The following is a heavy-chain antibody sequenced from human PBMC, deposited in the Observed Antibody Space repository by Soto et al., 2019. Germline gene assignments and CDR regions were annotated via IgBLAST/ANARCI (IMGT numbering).Heavy chain of an antibody. J-gene: IGHJ3*01. V-gene: IGHV3-23*01. D-gene: IGHD2-8*02. CDR3: AKATATGGGAFDF. CDR2: ILVDGRT. CDR1: GFICGSYD. Sequence: PGGSLRLSCAASGFICGSYDMSWVRQAPGKGLEWVSTILVDGRTFYVDSVKGRFTISRDSSQNTVYLQMNSLTAGDTALYYCAKATATGGGAFDFCGQGTMVTVSS.